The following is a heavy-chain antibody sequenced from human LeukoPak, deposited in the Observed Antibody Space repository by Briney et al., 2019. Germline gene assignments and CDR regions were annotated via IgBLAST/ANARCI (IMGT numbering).Heavy chain of an antibody. J-gene: IGHJ4*02. CDR2: IKQVGREK. D-gene: IGHD6-19*01. CDR3: ARDLYSSGWCFDY. V-gene: IGHV3-7*01. CDR1: GFTFGSYW. Sequence: PGGSLRLSCAASGFTFGSYWMSWVRQAPGKGLEGVANIKQVGREKYHVDSVKGRFTTSRDNAKNSLYLQMNSLRADDTAVYYCARDLYSSGWCFDYWGQGTLVTVSS.